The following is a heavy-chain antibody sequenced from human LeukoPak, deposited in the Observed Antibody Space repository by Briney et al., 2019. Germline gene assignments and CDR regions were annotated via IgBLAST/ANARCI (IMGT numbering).Heavy chain of an antibody. V-gene: IGHV3-9*03. CDR2: ISWNSGSI. J-gene: IGHJ3*02. CDR1: GFTFDDYA. Sequence: PGGSLRLSCAASGFTFDDYAMHWVRQAPGKGLEWVSGISWNSGSIGYADSVKGRFTISRDNAKNSLYLQMNSLRAEDMALYYCASQKRGITGDAFDIWGQGTMVTVSS. CDR3: ASQKRGITGDAFDI. D-gene: IGHD7-27*01.